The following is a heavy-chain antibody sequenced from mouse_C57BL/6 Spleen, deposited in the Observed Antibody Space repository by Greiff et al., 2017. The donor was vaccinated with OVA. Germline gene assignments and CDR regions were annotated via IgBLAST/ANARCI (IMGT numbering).Heavy chain of an antibody. D-gene: IGHD1-1*02. J-gene: IGHJ2*01. Sequence: EVQLQQSGTVLARPGASVKMSCKTSGYTFTSYWMHWVKQRPGQGLEWIGAIYPGNSDTSYNQKFKGKAKMTAVTSASTAYMELSSLTNEDAAVYCGTRRVAGDYFDDWGKGTTLTVSS. CDR3: TRRVAGDYFDD. V-gene: IGHV1-5*01. CDR2: IYPGNSDT. CDR1: GYTFTSYW.